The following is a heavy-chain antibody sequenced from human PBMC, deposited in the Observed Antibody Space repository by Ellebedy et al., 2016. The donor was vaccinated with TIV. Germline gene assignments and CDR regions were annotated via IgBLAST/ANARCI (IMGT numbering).Heavy chain of an antibody. CDR3: ARGDTFDI. CDR2: ISSSSSYI. J-gene: IGHJ3*02. D-gene: IGHD2-21*02. V-gene: IGHV3-21*01. Sequence: GGSLRLXXAASGFTFSSYWMSWVRQAPGKGLEWVSSISSSSSYIYYADSVKGRFTISRDNAKNSLYLQMNSLRAEDTAVYYCARGDTFDIWGQGTMVTVSS. CDR1: GFTFSSYW.